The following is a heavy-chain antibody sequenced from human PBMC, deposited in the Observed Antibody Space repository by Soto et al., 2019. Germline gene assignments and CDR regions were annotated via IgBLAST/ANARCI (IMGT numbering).Heavy chain of an antibody. J-gene: IGHJ3*02. D-gene: IGHD7-27*01. CDR2: ISATGTT. Sequence: QVQLQESGPGLVEPSETLSLTCTVSGNSMSRYYWSWIRQSAEKGLEWIGRISATGTTSYIPSLKSRITLSVDTSKNQFSLNLKFVTAADTAVYFCARDHSGAADIWGQGTVVTVS. CDR3: ARDHSGAADI. CDR1: GNSMSRYY. V-gene: IGHV4-4*07.